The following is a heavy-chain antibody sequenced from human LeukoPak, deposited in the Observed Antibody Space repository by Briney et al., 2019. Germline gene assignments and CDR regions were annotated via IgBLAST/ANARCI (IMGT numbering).Heavy chain of an antibody. CDR3: AREAPDITFFDY. CDR2: IFYSGST. J-gene: IGHJ4*02. D-gene: IGHD3-16*01. CDR1: GVSISSGGYY. Sequence: SETLSLTCTVSGVSISSGGYYWSWIRQHPGKGLEWIGYIFYSGSTYYNPSLKSRVTISVDTSKNQFSLKLSSVTAADTAVYYCAREAPDITFFDYWGQGTLVTVSS. V-gene: IGHV4-31*03.